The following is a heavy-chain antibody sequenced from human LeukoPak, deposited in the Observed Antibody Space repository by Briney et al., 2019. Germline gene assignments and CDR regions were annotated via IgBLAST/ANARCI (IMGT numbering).Heavy chain of an antibody. D-gene: IGHD3-22*01. CDR2: ISSSSSYI. CDR1: GFTFSSYS. V-gene: IGHV3-21*01. CDR3: ARDGDSSGYYPVSFVYYYYMDV. J-gene: IGHJ6*03. Sequence: PGGSLRLSCAASGFTFSSYSMNWVRQAPGKGLEWVSSISSSSSYIYYADSVKGRFTISRDNAKNSLYLQMNSLRAEDTAVYYCARDGDSSGYYPVSFVYYYYMDVWGKGTTVTISS.